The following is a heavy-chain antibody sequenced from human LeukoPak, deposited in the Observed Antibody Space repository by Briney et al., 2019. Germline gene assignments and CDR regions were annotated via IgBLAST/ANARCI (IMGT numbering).Heavy chain of an antibody. D-gene: IGHD6-19*01. CDR1: EYTFTGYY. V-gene: IGHV1-2*02. J-gene: IGHJ4*02. Sequence: EASVKVSCKASEYTFTGYYIHWVRQAPGQGLEWMGWIDPNTGDSNYVQKFQGRVTMTRDTSISTAYMELSRLRSDDTAVYYCAGDRRFGYSSGWYDYWGQGTLVTVSS. CDR2: IDPNTGDS. CDR3: AGDRRFGYSSGWYDY.